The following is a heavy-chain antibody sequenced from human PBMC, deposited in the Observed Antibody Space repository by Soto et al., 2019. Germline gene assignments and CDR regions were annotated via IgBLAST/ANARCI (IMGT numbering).Heavy chain of an antibody. CDR2: IYYSGTT. CDR1: GGSISRNYYY. J-gene: IGHJ5*02. V-gene: IGHV4-39*01. CDR3: ARGWQLTP. Sequence: SETLSLTCTVSGGSISRNYYYWGWIRQPPGKGLEWIGSIYYSGTTYYSPSLKSQVTISVDTSKNQFSLQLDSVIPEDTAVYYCARGWQLTPWGQGTLVTVSS. D-gene: IGHD2-15*01.